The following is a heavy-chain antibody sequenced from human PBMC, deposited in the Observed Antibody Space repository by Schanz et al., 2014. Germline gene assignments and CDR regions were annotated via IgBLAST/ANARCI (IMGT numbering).Heavy chain of an antibody. D-gene: IGHD2-2*01. CDR2: ISSGSSYA. J-gene: IGHJ4*02. CDR3: ARRASCSRIGCPFDS. V-gene: IGHV3-11*03. CDR1: GFTFRDYY. Sequence: PGGSLRLSCAASGFTFRDYYMSWIRQAPGKGLEWVSDISSGSSYANYADSVKGRFTISRDNAKNSLYLQMNSLRAEDTAVYYCARRASCSRIGCPFDSWGQGTLVTVSS.